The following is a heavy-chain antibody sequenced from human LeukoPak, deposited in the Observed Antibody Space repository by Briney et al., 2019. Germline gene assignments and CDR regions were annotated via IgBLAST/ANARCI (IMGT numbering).Heavy chain of an antibody. Sequence: GGSLRLSCAASEFTFSSYWMTWVRQAPPKGLEWVANINLDGGETYYVDSVKGRFTISRDNAKNSLYLQMNSLRAEDTAVYYCARGGYFSTYWGQGTLVTVSS. J-gene: IGHJ4*02. D-gene: IGHD3-3*02. CDR2: INLDGGET. V-gene: IGHV3-7*05. CDR1: EFTFSSYW. CDR3: ARGGYFSTY.